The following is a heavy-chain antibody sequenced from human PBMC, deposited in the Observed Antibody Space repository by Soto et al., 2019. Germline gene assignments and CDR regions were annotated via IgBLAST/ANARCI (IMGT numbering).Heavy chain of an antibody. D-gene: IGHD4-17*01. CDR2: ISYSGRT. Sequence: QVQLQESGPGLVKPSEILSLTCTVSGGSIRDYFWTWIRQPPGKGLEWIGYISYSGRTNYNPSLKSRVSISVDTSKNHFSLQLRSVTAADTAVYYCARVGGDDFGDSGGFDYWGQGTLVTVSS. CDR3: ARVGGDDFGDSGGFDY. CDR1: GGSIRDYF. J-gene: IGHJ4*02. V-gene: IGHV4-59*01.